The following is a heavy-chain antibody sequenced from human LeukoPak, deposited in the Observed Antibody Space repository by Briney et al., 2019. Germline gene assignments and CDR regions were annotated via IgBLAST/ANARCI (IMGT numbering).Heavy chain of an antibody. D-gene: IGHD3-22*01. J-gene: IGHJ4*02. Sequence: SETLSLTCTVSGGSISSSSYYGGWIREPPGKGLEWIGSIYYRGSTYYNPSLTSRVTISVDTSKTQFSLKLSSVTAAAAAVYYCARRFFGTYYYDSSGYDYFDYWGQGTLVTVSS. CDR3: ARRFFGTYYYDSSGYDYFDY. V-gene: IGHV4-39*01. CDR2: IYYRGST. CDR1: GGSISSSSYY.